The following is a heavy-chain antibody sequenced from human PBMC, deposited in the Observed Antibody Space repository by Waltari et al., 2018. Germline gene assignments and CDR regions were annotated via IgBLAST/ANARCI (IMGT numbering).Heavy chain of an antibody. CDR2: IYHSGST. CDR1: GGSISSSNW. CDR3: ARDPEGPGYSSSPGAGYYYYGMDV. D-gene: IGHD6-6*01. V-gene: IGHV4-4*02. J-gene: IGHJ6*02. Sequence: QVQLQESGPGLVKPSGTLSLTCAVSGGSISSSNWWSWVRQPPGKGLEWIGEIYHSGSTNYNPSLKSRVTISVDKSKNQFSLKLSSVTAADTAVYYCARDPEGPGYSSSPGAGYYYYGMDVWGQGTTVTVSS.